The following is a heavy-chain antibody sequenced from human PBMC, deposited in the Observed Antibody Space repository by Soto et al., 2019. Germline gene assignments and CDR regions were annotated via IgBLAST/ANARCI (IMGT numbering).Heavy chain of an antibody. Sequence: SETLSLTCAVYGGSFSGYYWTWIRQPPGTGLEWIGEINHSGSTNFNPSLKSRVTISVDTSKNQFSLKLTSVTAADTAVYYCARDKITGLFDYWGQGTRVTVSS. J-gene: IGHJ4*02. CDR1: GGSFSGYY. CDR2: INHSGST. D-gene: IGHD2-8*02. V-gene: IGHV4-34*01. CDR3: ARDKITGLFDY.